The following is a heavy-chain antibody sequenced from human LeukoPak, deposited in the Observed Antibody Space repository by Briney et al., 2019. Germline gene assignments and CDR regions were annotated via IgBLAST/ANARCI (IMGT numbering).Heavy chain of an antibody. D-gene: IGHD2-21*02. Sequence: GSLRLSCAASGFTFSSYAMSWVRQAPGKGLEWVSAISGSGGSTYYADSVKGRFTISRDSSKNTLYLQMNSLRAEDTAVYYCAKDQSGDPYYFDYWGQGTLVTVSS. CDR1: GFTFSSYA. CDR3: AKDQSGDPYYFDY. V-gene: IGHV3-23*01. CDR2: ISGSGGST. J-gene: IGHJ4*02.